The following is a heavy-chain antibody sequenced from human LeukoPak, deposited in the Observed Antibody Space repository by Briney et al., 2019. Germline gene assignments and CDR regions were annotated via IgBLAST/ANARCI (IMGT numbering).Heavy chain of an antibody. CDR1: GGSISSYY. CDR2: IYHSGGT. J-gene: IGHJ3*02. V-gene: IGHV4-59*12. Sequence: SETLSLTCTVSGGSISSYYWSWIRQPPGKGLEWIGYIYHSGGTDYNPSLKSRVSMSVDTSKKQFALKLPSVTAADRAVYYCARELAVAGGDAFDIWGLGTTVTVSA. CDR3: ARELAVAGGDAFDI. D-gene: IGHD6-19*01.